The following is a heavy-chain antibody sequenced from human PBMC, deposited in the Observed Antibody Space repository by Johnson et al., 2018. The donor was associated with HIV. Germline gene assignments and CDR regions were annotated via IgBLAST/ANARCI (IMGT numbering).Heavy chain of an antibody. CDR1: GFTVSSNY. CDR3: AERSPILRAFDI. J-gene: IGHJ3*02. Sequence: VQLVESGGGLIQPGGSLRLSCAASGFTVSSNYMSWVRQAPGKGLEWVAAISGSGGSTGYADSVKGRSTISRDNSKNPLYLQMNSLRAEDTAVYYCAERSPILRAFDIWGQGTMVTVSS. V-gene: IGHV3-53*01. CDR2: SGSGGST.